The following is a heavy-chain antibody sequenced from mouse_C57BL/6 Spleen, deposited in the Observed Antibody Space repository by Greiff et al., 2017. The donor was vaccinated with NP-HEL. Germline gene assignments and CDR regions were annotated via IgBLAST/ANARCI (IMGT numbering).Heavy chain of an antibody. CDR1: GYTFTSYG. CDR3: ARRASNSFDY. D-gene: IGHD3-3*01. Sequence: VKLQQSGAELARPGASVKLSCKASGYTFTSYGISWVKQRTGQGLEWIGEIHPRSGNTYYNEKFKGKATLTADKSSSTAYMELRSLTSEDSAVYFCARRASNSFDYWGQGTTLTVSS. CDR2: IHPRSGNT. V-gene: IGHV1-81*01. J-gene: IGHJ2*01.